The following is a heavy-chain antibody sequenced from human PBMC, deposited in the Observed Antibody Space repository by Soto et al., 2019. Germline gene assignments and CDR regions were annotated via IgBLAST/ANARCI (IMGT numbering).Heavy chain of an antibody. J-gene: IGHJ4*02. CDR3: ARSYYDYVWGSYRYPSKVDY. CDR2: IYWDDDK. V-gene: IGHV2-5*02. Sequence: QITLKESGPTLVKPTQTLTLTCTFSGFSLSTSGVGVGWIRQPPGKALEWLALIYWDDDKRYSPSLKSRLTIPKDTSKHQVVLTMTNMDPVDTAPYYCARSYYDYVWGSYRYPSKVDYWGQGTLVTVSS. D-gene: IGHD3-16*02. CDR1: GFSLSTSGVG.